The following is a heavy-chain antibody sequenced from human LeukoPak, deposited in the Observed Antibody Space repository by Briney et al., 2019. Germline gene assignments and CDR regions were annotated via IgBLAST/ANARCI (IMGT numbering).Heavy chain of an antibody. CDR2: MYWNADN. J-gene: IGHJ4*01. CDR1: GFSLITSGVG. CDR3: AHYGDYRSLYYFDY. Sequence: YGPTLVKPTQTLTLTCTFSGFSLITSGVGVGWIRQPPGTALEWLALMYWNADNRYMPSLKAWITITKDASKNQLLLTMANMGPVDTATYYCAHYGDYRSLYYFDYWGHGNLVPVSS. D-gene: IGHD4-11*01. V-gene: IGHV2-5*01.